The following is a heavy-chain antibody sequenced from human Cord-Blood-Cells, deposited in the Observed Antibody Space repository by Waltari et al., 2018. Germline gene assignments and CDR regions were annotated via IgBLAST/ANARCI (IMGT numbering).Heavy chain of an antibody. CDR1: GGSFRGYY. V-gene: IGHV4-34*01. Sequence: QAQLQQWGAGLLKPSETLSLTCAVYGGSFRGYYWSWLRQPPGTGLEWIGEINHSGSTNYHPSLKSRVTISVDTSKNQFSLKLSSVTAADTAVYYCARVSPKLTGAFDIWGQGTMVTVSS. D-gene: IGHD1-20*01. CDR2: INHSGST. CDR3: ARVSPKLTGAFDI. J-gene: IGHJ3*02.